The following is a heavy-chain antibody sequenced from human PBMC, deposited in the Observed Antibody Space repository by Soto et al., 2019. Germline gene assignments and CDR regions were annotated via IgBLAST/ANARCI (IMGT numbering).Heavy chain of an antibody. V-gene: IGHV3-30*18. CDR1: GFTFSSYG. CDR2: ISYDGSNK. D-gene: IGHD6-13*01. J-gene: IGHJ5*02. CDR3: AKDGAAAGFFGPNWFDP. Sequence: HPGGSLRLSCAASGFTFSSYGMHWVRQAPGKGLEWVAVISYDGSNKYYADSVKGRFTISRDNSKNTLYLQMNSLRAEDTAVYYCAKDGAAAGFFGPNWFDPWGQGTLVTVSS.